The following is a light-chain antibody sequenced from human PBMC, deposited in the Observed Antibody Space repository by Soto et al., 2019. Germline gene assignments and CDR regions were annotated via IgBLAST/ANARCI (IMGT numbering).Light chain of an antibody. CDR2: GAS. CDR1: QSVSSNY. CDR3: QQYGSSPWT. V-gene: IGKV3-20*01. Sequence: EIVLTQSPGTLSLSPGERATLSCRASQSVSSNYLAWYQKKPGQAPRPLIYGASSRATGIPDRFSGSGAGTDFTLTISRLEPEDFAVYYCQQYGSSPWTFGQGTKVEIK. J-gene: IGKJ1*01.